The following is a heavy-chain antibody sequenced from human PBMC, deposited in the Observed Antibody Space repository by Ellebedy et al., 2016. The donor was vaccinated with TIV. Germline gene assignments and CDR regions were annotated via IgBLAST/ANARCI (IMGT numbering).Heavy chain of an antibody. J-gene: IGHJ4*02. CDR1: GFTFSSYD. CDR2: IGTAGYT. V-gene: IGHV3-13*04. D-gene: IGHD3-3*01. CDR3: ARDPNFVRLPPYFDY. Sequence: GGSLRLXXAASGFTFSSYDMHWVRQATGKGLEWVSAIGTAGYTYYPGSVKGRFTISRDNSKNTLYLQMNSLRAEDTAVYYCARDPNFVRLPPYFDYWGQGTLVTVSS.